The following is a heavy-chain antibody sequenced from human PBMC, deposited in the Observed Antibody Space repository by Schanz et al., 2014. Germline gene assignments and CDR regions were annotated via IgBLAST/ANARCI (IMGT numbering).Heavy chain of an antibody. D-gene: IGHD2-15*01. Sequence: EVHLLESGGGLVEPGGSLRLSCATSGFSLDIFAVSWVRQAPGKGLEWVSYVSRSTPDIYYADSVKGRFTMSRDNAKNSVFLQMNSLRAEDTAVYYCARDFLLEQLGYSHYYYAMDVWGQGTTVTVSS. J-gene: IGHJ6*02. CDR2: VSRSTPDI. CDR1: GFSLDIFA. CDR3: ARDFLLEQLGYSHYYYAMDV. V-gene: IGHV3-48*01.